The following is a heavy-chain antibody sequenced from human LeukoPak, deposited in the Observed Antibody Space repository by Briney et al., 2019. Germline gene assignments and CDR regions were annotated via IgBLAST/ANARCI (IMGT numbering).Heavy chain of an antibody. J-gene: IGHJ4*02. V-gene: IGHV3-74*01. D-gene: IGHD6-19*01. CDR1: GFTFSSYW. Sequence: GGSLRLSCAASGFTFSSYWMHWVRQAPGKGLVWVSHINSDGSSTSYADSVKGRFTISRDNAKNTLYLQMNSLRAEDAAVYYCARDWRAVAVGYWGQGTLVTVSS. CDR3: ARDWRAVAVGY. CDR2: INSDGSST.